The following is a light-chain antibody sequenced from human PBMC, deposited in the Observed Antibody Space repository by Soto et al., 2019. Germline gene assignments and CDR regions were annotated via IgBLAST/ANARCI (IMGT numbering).Light chain of an antibody. CDR1: SINVGAHNY. J-gene: IGLJ2*01. CDR3: SSYTISSTLVV. Sequence: QSALTQPASVSGSPGQSITISCTGTSINVGAHNYVSWYQQHPGEAPKLMIYDVTNRPSGVSNRFSGSKSGNTASLTISGLQAEDEAAYYCSSYTISSTLVVFGGGTKLTVL. CDR2: DVT. V-gene: IGLV2-14*03.